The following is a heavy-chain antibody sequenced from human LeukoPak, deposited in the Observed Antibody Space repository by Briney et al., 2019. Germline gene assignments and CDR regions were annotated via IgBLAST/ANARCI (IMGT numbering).Heavy chain of an antibody. J-gene: IGHJ4*02. V-gene: IGHV3-9*03. Sequence: GGSLRLSCAASGFTFDDYAMHWVRQAPRKGLEWASGISWNSGSIGYADSVKGRFTISRDNAKNSLYLQMNSLRAEDMALYYCAKSSIFGVAPGYYFDYWGQGTLVTVSS. CDR2: ISWNSGSI. D-gene: IGHD3-3*01. CDR3: AKSSIFGVAPGYYFDY. CDR1: GFTFDDYA.